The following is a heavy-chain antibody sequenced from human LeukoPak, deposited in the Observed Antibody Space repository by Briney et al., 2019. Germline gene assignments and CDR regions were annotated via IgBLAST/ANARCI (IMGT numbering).Heavy chain of an antibody. CDR1: GFTFSSHA. CDR2: ISGSGGNT. D-gene: IGHD4-17*01. CDR3: ARDPYRGDYGDYG. J-gene: IGHJ4*02. Sequence: GGSLRLSCVASGFTFSSHAMSWVRQAPGKGLEWVSAISGSGGNTYYADSVKGRFTISRDNSKNTLYLQMNSLRAEDTAVYYCARDPYRGDYGDYGWGQGTLVTVSS. V-gene: IGHV3-23*01.